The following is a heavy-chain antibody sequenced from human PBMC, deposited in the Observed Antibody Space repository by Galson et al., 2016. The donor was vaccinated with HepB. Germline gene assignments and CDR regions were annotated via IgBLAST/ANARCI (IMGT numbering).Heavy chain of an antibody. CDR1: GFTFSSYS. D-gene: IGHD3-22*01. V-gene: IGHV3-48*02. J-gene: IGHJ4*02. CDR2: IDTSSKSI. Sequence: SLRLSCAASGFTFSSYSMNWVRQSPGKGLEWVSYIDTSSKSIVYADSVKGRFTISRDNAKSSLYLQMNSLREEDTALYYCVRDFRSSGTFGCWGQGILVTVSS. CDR3: VRDFRSSGTFGC.